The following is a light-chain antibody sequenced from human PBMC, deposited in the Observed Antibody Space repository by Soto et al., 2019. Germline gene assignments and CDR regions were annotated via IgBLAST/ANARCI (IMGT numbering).Light chain of an antibody. V-gene: IGKV3-15*01. CDR2: VTS. Sequence: EIVMTPSPATLSVSPGERATLSCRASQSVSSNLAWYQQKPGQAPRLLIYVTSTRATGIPARFSGSGSGTDFTLTISTLQSEDCAVYYCQQYNKWPLTFGGGTKVEIK. CDR1: QSVSSN. J-gene: IGKJ4*01. CDR3: QQYNKWPLT.